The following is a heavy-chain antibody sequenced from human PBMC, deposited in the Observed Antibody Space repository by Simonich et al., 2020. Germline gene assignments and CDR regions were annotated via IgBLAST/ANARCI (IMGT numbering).Heavy chain of an antibody. Sequence: EVQLVESGGGLVKPGGSLRLSCAASGFTFSSYSMNWVRQAPGKGLEWGSSISSSSSYIYYADSVNGRFNISRDNAKNSLYLQMNSLRAEDTAVYYCARWIAVAGTGAYGMDVWGQGTTVTVSS. CDR3: ARWIAVAGTGAYGMDV. J-gene: IGHJ6*02. D-gene: IGHD6-19*01. CDR2: ISSSSSYI. CDR1: GFTFSSYS. V-gene: IGHV3-21*01.